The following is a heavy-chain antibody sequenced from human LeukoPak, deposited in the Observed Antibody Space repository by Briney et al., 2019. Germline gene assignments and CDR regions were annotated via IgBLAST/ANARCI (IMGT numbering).Heavy chain of an antibody. Sequence: SETLSLTCTVSGGSISSHYWSWIRQPPGKGLEWIGNIYYSGSTNYNPSLKSRVTISRDTSKNQFSLKLNSVTAADTAVYYCAKNIGRGGFDPWGQGTLVTVSS. J-gene: IGHJ5*02. CDR3: AKNIGRGGFDP. V-gene: IGHV4-59*11. D-gene: IGHD2/OR15-2a*01. CDR1: GGSISSHY. CDR2: IYYSGST.